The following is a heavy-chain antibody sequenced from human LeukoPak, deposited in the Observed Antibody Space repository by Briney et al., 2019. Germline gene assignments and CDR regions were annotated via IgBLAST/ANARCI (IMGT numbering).Heavy chain of an antibody. D-gene: IGHD6-25*01. V-gene: IGHV1-2*02. CDR2: INLKSGVA. Sequence: ASVKVSCKASGYTFTDYHIHWVRQAPGQGLEWMGWINLKSGVATYAQNFQGRLTMTRDTSITSAYMELNSLRSDDTAVYYCVREGGPDTSGYDDSNWFDPWGQGTLVTVFS. J-gene: IGHJ5*02. CDR3: VREGGPDTSGYDDSNWFDP. CDR1: GYTFTDYH.